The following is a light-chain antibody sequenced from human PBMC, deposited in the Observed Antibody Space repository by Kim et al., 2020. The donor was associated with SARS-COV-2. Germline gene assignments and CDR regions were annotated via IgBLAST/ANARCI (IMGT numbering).Light chain of an antibody. Sequence: DIVMTQSPDSLAVSLGERATINCKSSQSVLYSSNNKNYLAWYQQKPGQPPKLLIYCASTRESGVPDRFSGSGSGTDFTLTISSLQAEDVAVYYCQQYNSTPPTFGQGTKVDIK. V-gene: IGKV4-1*01. CDR3: QQYNSTPPT. J-gene: IGKJ1*01. CDR2: CAS. CDR1: QSVLYSSNNKNY.